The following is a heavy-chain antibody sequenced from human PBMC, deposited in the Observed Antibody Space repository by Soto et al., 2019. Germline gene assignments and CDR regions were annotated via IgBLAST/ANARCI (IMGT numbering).Heavy chain of an antibody. J-gene: IGHJ4*02. CDR2: ISGSSSST. Sequence: SLRLSCAASGFTFSSYSMNWVRQAPGKGLEWVSYISGSSSSTYYADSVKGRFTISRDNSKNTLYLQMNSLRAEDTAVYYCAKDRLLWFGEFDYWGQGTLVTVS. V-gene: IGHV3-23*01. D-gene: IGHD3-10*01. CDR3: AKDRLLWFGEFDY. CDR1: GFTFSSYS.